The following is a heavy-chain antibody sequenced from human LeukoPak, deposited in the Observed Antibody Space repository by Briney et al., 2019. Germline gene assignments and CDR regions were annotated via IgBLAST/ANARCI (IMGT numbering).Heavy chain of an antibody. J-gene: IGHJ4*02. V-gene: IGHV3-21*01. CDR3: AMTYYDILTGYFDFDY. CDR1: GFTFSSYS. D-gene: IGHD3-9*01. Sequence: GGSLRLSCAAFGFTFSSYSMNWVRQAPGKGLEWVSSVSSSSSYIYYADSVKGRFTISRDNSKNTLYLQMNSLRAEDTAVYYCAMTYYDILTGYFDFDYWGQGTLVTVSS. CDR2: VSSSSSYI.